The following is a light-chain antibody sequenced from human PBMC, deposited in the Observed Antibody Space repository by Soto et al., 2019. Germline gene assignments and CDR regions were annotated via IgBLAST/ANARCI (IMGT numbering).Light chain of an antibody. V-gene: IGKV3-20*01. CDR2: GAS. CDR1: QSVSSSY. Sequence: EIVLTQSPGTLSLSPGERATLSCRASQSVSSSYLAWYQQKPGQAPRLLIYGASNRATGIPARFSGSGSGTDFTLTISNLQPEDFATYYCQQSYSTLPITFGQGTRLENK. CDR3: QQSYSTLPIT. J-gene: IGKJ5*01.